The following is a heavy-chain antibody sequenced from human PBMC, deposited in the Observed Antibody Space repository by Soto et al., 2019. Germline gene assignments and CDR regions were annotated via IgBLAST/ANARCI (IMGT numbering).Heavy chain of an antibody. D-gene: IGHD4-17*01. V-gene: IGHV4-59*01. CDR1: GGSISSYY. CDR2: INYSGST. J-gene: IGHJ4*02. CDR3: ARGGYGDYLEFDY. Sequence: SETLSLTCTVSGGSISSYYWSWIRQPPGKGLEWIGYINYSGSTNYNPSLKSRVTISVDTSKNQFSLKLSSVTAADTAVYYCARGGYGDYLEFDYWGQGTLVTVSS.